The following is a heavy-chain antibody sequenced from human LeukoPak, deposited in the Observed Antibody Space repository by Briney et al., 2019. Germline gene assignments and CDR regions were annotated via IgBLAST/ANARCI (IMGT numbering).Heavy chain of an antibody. CDR2: IIPIFGTA. V-gene: IGHV1-69*13. Sequence: ASVKVSCKASGGTFSSYAISWVRQAPGQGLEWMGGIIPIFGTANYAQKFQGRVTITADESTSTAYMELSSLRSEDTAVYYCARGGLLMNWFDPWGQGTLATVSS. D-gene: IGHD3-16*01. CDR1: GGTFSSYA. J-gene: IGHJ5*02. CDR3: ARGGLLMNWFDP.